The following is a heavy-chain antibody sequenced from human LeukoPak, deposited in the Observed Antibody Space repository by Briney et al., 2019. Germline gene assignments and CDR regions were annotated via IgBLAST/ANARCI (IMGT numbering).Heavy chain of an antibody. CDR2: ISAYNGNT. Sequence: ASVKVSCKASGYTFTSYGISWVRQAPGQGLEWMGWISAYNGNTNYAQKLQGRVTMTTDTSTSTAYMELRSLRSDDTAVYYCARCVSSSSVPWFDPWGQGTLVTVSS. CDR1: GYTFTSYG. J-gene: IGHJ5*02. D-gene: IGHD6-6*01. CDR3: ARCVSSSSVPWFDP. V-gene: IGHV1-18*01.